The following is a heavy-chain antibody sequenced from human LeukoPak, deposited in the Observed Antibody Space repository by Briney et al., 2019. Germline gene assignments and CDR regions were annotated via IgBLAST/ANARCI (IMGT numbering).Heavy chain of an antibody. Sequence: ASVNVSCKASGYTFSRYGISWVRQAPGQGLEWMGWISGYNGNTKSAQTVQGRVTMTTDTSTSTAYMELRSLRSDDTAVYYCARATYCSSTSCYIRNDAFDIWGQGTMVTVSS. J-gene: IGHJ3*02. D-gene: IGHD2-2*02. CDR1: GYTFSRYG. CDR3: ARATYCSSTSCYIRNDAFDI. V-gene: IGHV1-18*01. CDR2: ISGYNGNT.